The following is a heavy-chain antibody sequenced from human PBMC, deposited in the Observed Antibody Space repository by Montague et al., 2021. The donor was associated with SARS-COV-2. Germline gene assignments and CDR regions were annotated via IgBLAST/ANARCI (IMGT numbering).Heavy chain of an antibody. V-gene: IGHV4-34*01. CDR1: GVLELRRR. CDR3: ARGWPYGDYGRVDY. J-gene: IGHJ4*02. CDR2: IMLEGRN. Sequence: SETLSLTCAVSGVLELRRRSEGHTYALRKPLELVWEIMLEGRNNYNPSLKSRVTISVDTSKNQFSLKLSSVTAADTAVYYCARGWPYGDYGRVDYWGQGTLVTVSS. D-gene: IGHD4-17*01.